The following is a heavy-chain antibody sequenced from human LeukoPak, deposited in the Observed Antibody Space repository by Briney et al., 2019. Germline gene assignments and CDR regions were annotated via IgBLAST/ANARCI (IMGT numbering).Heavy chain of an antibody. V-gene: IGHV3-48*04. J-gene: IGHJ6*02. D-gene: IGHD2-21*02. CDR1: EFTFSSYS. CDR3: ARGVVTAILGYYYYYGMDV. CDR2: ISSSGSTI. Sequence: GGSLRLSCAASEFTFSSYSMNWVRQAPGRGLEWVSYISSSGSTIYYADSVKGRFTISRDNAKNSLYLQMNSLRAEDTAVYYCARGVVTAILGYYYYYGMDVWGQGTTVTVSS.